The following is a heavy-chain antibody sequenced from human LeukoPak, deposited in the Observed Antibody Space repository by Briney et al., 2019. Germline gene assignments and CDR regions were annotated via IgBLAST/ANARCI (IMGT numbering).Heavy chain of an antibody. J-gene: IGHJ3*02. Sequence: PGGSLRLSCVASGFTFSTNAMSWVRLAPGKGLEWVSSIYGSGGSKYYADSMKGRFTISRDNAKNSLYLQMNSLRAEDTAVYYCAREDSSGGAFDIWGQGTMVTVSS. V-gene: IGHV3-23*01. CDR3: AREDSSGGAFDI. CDR1: GFTFSTNA. D-gene: IGHD6-19*01. CDR2: IYGSGGSK.